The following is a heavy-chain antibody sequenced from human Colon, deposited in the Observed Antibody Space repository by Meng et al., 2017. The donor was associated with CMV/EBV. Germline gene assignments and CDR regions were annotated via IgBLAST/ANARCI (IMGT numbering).Heavy chain of an antibody. CDR2: IYYSGST. CDR3: ARDADLPDSSSWYGVAYYYYGMDV. D-gene: IGHD6-13*01. Sequence: SETLSLTCTVSGGSVSSGEYYWTWIRQPPGKGLEWIGDIYYSGSTKYNPSLKSPVTISADTSKNRFSLNLSSVTAADTAVYYCARDADLPDSSSWYGVAYYYYGMDVWGQGTTVTVSS. V-gene: IGHV4-61*08. J-gene: IGHJ6*02. CDR1: GGSVSSGEYY.